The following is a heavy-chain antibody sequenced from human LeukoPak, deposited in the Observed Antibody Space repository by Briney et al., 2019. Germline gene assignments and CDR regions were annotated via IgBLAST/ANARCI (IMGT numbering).Heavy chain of an antibody. V-gene: IGHV1-58*02. Sequence: VKVSCKASGFTFTISAMQWVRQARGQRLEGIGWIVVGSGNTNYAQKFQERVTITRDMSTSTAYMELSSLRSEDTAVYYCAADLAPYGDYPPQFDYWGQGTLVTVSS. D-gene: IGHD4-17*01. CDR3: AADLAPYGDYPPQFDY. CDR1: GFTFTISA. CDR2: IVVGSGNT. J-gene: IGHJ4*02.